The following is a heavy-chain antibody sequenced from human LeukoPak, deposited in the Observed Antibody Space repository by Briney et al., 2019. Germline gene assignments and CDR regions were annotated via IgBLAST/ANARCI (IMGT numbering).Heavy chain of an antibody. CDR2: IYYSGST. Sequence: PSETLSLTCTVSGGSISSSSYYWGWIRQPPGKGLEWIGSIYYSGSTYYNPSLKSRVTISVDTSKNQFSLKLSSVTAADTAVYYCARDLVGATTDLGAFDIWGQGTMVTVSS. V-gene: IGHV4-39*07. CDR3: ARDLVGATTDLGAFDI. J-gene: IGHJ3*02. D-gene: IGHD1-26*01. CDR1: GGSISSSSYY.